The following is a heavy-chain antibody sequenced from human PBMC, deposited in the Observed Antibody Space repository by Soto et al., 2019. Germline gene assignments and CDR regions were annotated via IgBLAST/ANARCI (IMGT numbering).Heavy chain of an antibody. CDR2: ISDDGRNV. V-gene: IGHV3-30*03. CDR1: GFICSNYA. J-gene: IGHJ5*02. Sequence: QVQLVESGGGVVQPWRSLRLSCAASGFICSNYAMHWVRQAPGKGLEWLAVISDDGRNVHYADSVKGRFTISRDNIKRWIYLQVSSLRPANMGRCDCAIVAGRTGGFDYRLDQWGQGTVVTVSS. D-gene: IGHD5-12*01. CDR3: AIVAGRTGGFDYRLDQ.